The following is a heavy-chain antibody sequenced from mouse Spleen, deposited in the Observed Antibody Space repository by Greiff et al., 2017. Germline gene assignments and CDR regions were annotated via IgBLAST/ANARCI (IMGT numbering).Heavy chain of an antibody. J-gene: IGHJ3*01. V-gene: IGHV1-15*01. Sequence: QVQLKESGAELVRPGASVTLSCKASGYTFTDYEMHWVKQTPVHGLEWIGAIDPETGGTAYNQKFKGKAILTADKSSSTAYMELRSLTSEDSAVYYCTRRRGGYPGLFAYWGQGTLVTVSA. CDR1: GYTFTDYE. CDR3: TRRRGGYPGLFAY. D-gene: IGHD2-2*01. CDR2: IDPETGGT.